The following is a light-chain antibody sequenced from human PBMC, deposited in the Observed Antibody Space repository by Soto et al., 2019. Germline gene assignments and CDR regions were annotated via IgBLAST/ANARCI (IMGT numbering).Light chain of an antibody. CDR2: GAS. J-gene: IGKJ1*01. CDR1: QSVSNNY. Sequence: ESVLTQSPATLSLSPGERATLSCRASQSVSNNYLAWYQQKPGQAPRLLIYGASNRATGIPDRFSGGGSGTDFTLTISRLEPEDFAVYYCQQYHNSPPTFGQGTKVDIK. V-gene: IGKV3-20*01. CDR3: QQYHNSPPT.